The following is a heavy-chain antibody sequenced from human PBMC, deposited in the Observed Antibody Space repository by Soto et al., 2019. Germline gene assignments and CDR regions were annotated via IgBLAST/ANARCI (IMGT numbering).Heavy chain of an antibody. D-gene: IGHD5-18*01. CDR1: GYTFTSYG. V-gene: IGHV1-18*01. J-gene: IGHJ4*02. CDR3: ARERGGYSYGDY. CDR2: VNIYEGST. Sequence: QVQLVQSGAEVKKPGASVKVSCKASGYTFTSYGITWVRQAPGQGLEWMGWVNIYEGSTNYAQKFQGRVTMTTDTSTSTVYLELRSLRSDDTAIYYCARERGGYSYGDYWVQGTLVTVSS.